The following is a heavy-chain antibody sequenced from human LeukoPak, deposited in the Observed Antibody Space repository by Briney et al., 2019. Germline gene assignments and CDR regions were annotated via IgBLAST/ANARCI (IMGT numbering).Heavy chain of an antibody. CDR1: GFTFSSYW. D-gene: IGHD2-15*01. CDR3: ARVSCSGGSCYFGH. Sequence: GGSLRLSCAASGFTFSSYWMSWVRQAPGKGLEWVANIKQDGSEKYYVDSVKGRFTISRDNAKNSLYLQMNSLRVGDTAVYYCARVSCSGGSCYFGHWGQGTLVTVSS. J-gene: IGHJ4*02. V-gene: IGHV3-7*01. CDR2: IKQDGSEK.